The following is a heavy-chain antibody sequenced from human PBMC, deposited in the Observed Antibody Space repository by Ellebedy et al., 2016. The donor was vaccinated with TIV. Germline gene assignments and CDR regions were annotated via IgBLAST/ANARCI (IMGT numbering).Heavy chain of an antibody. CDR3: ARSPYDSSGYHSRSMDV. D-gene: IGHD3-22*01. Sequence: GESLKISCAASGFTFNSYWMHWVRQAPGKGLEWVANIKQDGSEKSYVDSVKGRFTISRDNAKTSLYLQMNSLRVEDTAVYYCARSPYDSSGYHSRSMDVWGQGTTVTVSS. CDR1: GFTFNSYW. V-gene: IGHV3-7*03. J-gene: IGHJ6*02. CDR2: IKQDGSEK.